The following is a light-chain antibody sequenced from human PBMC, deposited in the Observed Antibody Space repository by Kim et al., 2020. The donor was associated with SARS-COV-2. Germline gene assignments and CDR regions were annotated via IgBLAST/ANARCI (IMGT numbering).Light chain of an antibody. CDR1: SLRSYY. V-gene: IGLV3-19*01. CDR2: GRN. Sequence: ALGHTVKITCQGYSLRSYYASWYQQKPGQAPILVIYGRNNRPSGIPDRFSGSSSVNTASLTITGAHAEDEADYYCNSRDSTGKRWVFGTGTKVTVL. J-gene: IGLJ1*01. CDR3: NSRDSTGKRWV.